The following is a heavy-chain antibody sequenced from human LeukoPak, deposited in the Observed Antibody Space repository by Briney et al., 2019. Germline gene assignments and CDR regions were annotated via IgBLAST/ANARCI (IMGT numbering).Heavy chain of an antibody. J-gene: IGHJ4*02. V-gene: IGHV3-30-3*01. CDR3: ASGSRYFDY. CDR2: ISYDGSNK. Sequence: GGSLRLSCAASGFTFSSYAMHWVRQAPGKGLEWVAVISYDGSNKYYADSVKGRFTISRDNSKNTLYLQMNSLRAEDTAVYYCASGSRYFDYWGQGTLVTVSS. CDR1: GFTFSSYA.